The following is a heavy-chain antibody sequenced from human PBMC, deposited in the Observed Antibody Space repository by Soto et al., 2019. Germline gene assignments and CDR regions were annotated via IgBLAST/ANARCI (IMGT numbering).Heavy chain of an antibody. CDR2: IYYSGST. Sequence: SETLSLTCTVSGGSISSYYWSWIRQPPGKGLEWIGYIYYSGSTNYNPSLKSRVTISVDTSKNQFSLKLSSVTAADTAVYYCARGMVGQGYGMDVWGQGTTVTVSS. D-gene: IGHD2-15*01. CDR3: ARGMVGQGYGMDV. CDR1: GGSISSYY. V-gene: IGHV4-59*01. J-gene: IGHJ6*02.